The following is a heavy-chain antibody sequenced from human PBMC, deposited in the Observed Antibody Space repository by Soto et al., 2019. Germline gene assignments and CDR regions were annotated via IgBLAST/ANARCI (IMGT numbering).Heavy chain of an antibody. D-gene: IGHD1-20*01. V-gene: IGHV3-15*01. CDR3: TTLYQGISN. J-gene: IGHJ4*02. CDR2: IKSKTDAETT. Sequence: GGSLRLSCAASGFTFSNAWMSWVRQTPGKGLEWVGRIKSKTDAETTDYAAPVKGRFTISRDDSKNALYLQMNSLKTEDTAVYYCTTLYQGISNWGQGTLVTVSS. CDR1: GFTFSNAW.